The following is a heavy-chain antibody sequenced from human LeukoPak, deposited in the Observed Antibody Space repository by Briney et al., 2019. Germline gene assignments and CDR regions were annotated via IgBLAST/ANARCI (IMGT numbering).Heavy chain of an antibody. Sequence: GGSLRLSCAASGFTFRSYAMSWVRQAPGKGLEWVTGISGSGGNTYYADSVRGRFTISRDNSKSTLYVQMNILRAEDTAVYYCAKPVSQYFDWCWDYWGQGTLVTVSS. CDR1: GFTFRSYA. CDR2: ISGSGGNT. J-gene: IGHJ4*02. CDR3: AKPVSQYFDWCWDY. V-gene: IGHV3-23*01. D-gene: IGHD3-9*01.